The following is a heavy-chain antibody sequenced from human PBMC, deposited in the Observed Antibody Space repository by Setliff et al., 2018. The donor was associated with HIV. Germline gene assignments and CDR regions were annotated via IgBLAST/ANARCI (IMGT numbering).Heavy chain of an antibody. CDR2: IYHTGST. D-gene: IGHD3-9*01. CDR1: GGSIGRFNW. CDR3: ARVQYHYINNGDSYYFTH. V-gene: IGHV4-4*02. J-gene: IGHJ4*01. Sequence: PSETLSLTCDVSGGSIGRFNWWSWVRQSPGKGLDWIGEIYHTGSTNYSPSLKSRVTISGDKSKNQFSLRLNSVTAADTAVYYCARVQYHYINNGDSYYFTHWGHGTLVTVSS.